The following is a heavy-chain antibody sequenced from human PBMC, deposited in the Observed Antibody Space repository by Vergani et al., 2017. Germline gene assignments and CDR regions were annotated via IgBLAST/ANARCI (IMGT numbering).Heavy chain of an antibody. V-gene: IGHV5-51*01. D-gene: IGHD3-22*01. J-gene: IGHJ4*02. Sequence: EVQLVQSGAEVKKPGESLKISCQISGYSFTHYWIGWVRQLPGKGLEWMGIIHPADSDTRYSPSFQGQVTISVEKSISTAYLQRSSLRASDSAMYYCARLYGRDSSGSKYFDYWGQGTLVTVSS. CDR2: IHPADSDT. CDR1: GYSFTHYW. CDR3: ARLYGRDSSGSKYFDY.